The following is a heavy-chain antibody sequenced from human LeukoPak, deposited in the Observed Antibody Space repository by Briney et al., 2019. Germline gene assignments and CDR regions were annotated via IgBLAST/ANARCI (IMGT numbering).Heavy chain of an antibody. CDR2: IIPILGIA. D-gene: IGHD5-12*01. V-gene: IGHV1-69*10. J-gene: IGHJ4*02. CDR3: ARSIVATTGFDY. Sequence: GASVKVSCKASGGTFISYAISWVGQAPGQGREWMGGIIPILGIANYAQRFQGRVTITADTATSTAYMELSSLRAEDTAVYYCARSIVATTGFDYWGQGTLVTVSA. CDR1: GGTFISYA.